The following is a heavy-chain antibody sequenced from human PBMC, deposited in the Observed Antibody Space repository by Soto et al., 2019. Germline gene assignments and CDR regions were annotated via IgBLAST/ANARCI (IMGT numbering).Heavy chain of an antibody. D-gene: IGHD2-21*02. J-gene: IGHJ4*02. CDR2: INAGNGNT. CDR3: ARSIVVVTALDY. V-gene: IGHV1-3*01. CDR1: GYTFTSYS. Sequence: ASVKVSCKASGYTFTSYSMHWVRQAPGQRLEWMGWINAGNGNTKYSQKFQGRVAITRDTSASTAYMELSSLRSEDTAVYYCARSIVVVTALDYWGQGTLVTVSS.